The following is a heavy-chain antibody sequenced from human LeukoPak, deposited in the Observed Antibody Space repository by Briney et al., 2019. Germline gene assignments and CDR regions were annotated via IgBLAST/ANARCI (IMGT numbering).Heavy chain of an antibody. CDR3: AKRGAEVGATVAPGDY. CDR2: LSDSGGST. CDR1: GFTFSSYW. V-gene: IGHV3-23*01. Sequence: GGSLRLSCAASGFTFSSYWMSWVRQAPGKGLEWVSALSDSGGSTYYADSVKGRFTISRDNSKNTLYLQMNSLRAEDTAVYYCAKRGAEVGATVAPGDYWGQGTLVTVSS. J-gene: IGHJ4*02. D-gene: IGHD1-26*01.